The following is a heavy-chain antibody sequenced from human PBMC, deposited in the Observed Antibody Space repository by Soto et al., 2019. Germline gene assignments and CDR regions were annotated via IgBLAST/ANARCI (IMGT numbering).Heavy chain of an antibody. CDR2: IYYSGST. CDR1: WGSIRRGVYL. CDR3: AMGRGYFDY. V-gene: IGHV4-30-4*08. J-gene: IGHJ4*02. Sequence: SGTLALTCTFSWGSIRRGVYLRSWIRQPPGKGLEWIGYIYYSGSTYYNPSLKSRVTISVDTSKNQFSLKLSSVTAADTAVNYCAMGRGYFDYWGQGTLITVSS. D-gene: IGHD1-26*01.